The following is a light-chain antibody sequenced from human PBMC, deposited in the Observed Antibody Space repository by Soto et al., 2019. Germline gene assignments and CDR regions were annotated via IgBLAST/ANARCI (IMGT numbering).Light chain of an antibody. CDR3: QQYNNWPLT. Sequence: EMVMTQSPATLSVSPGERATLSCRASQSVSSSYLAWYQQKPGQAPRLLIYAASTRATGLPARFSGSGSGTEFTLTISSLQSEDFAVYSCQQYNNWPLTFGQGTKVDIK. CDR2: AAS. J-gene: IGKJ1*01. CDR1: QSVSSSY. V-gene: IGKV3-15*01.